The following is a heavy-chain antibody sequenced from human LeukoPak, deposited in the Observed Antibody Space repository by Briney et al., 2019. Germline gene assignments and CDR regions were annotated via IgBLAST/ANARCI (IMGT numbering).Heavy chain of an antibody. CDR2: IYKNGRDR. V-gene: IGHV3-23*05. CDR1: GFIFRSYG. Sequence: PGGSLRLSCAASGFIFRSYGMDWVRQAPGKGLEWVSGIYKNGRDRYADSVKGRFTISRDNSKNTLYLQMHSLRVEDTAVYYCARENNFGSGMDVWGQGTTVTVSS. J-gene: IGHJ6*02. CDR3: ARENNFGSGMDV. D-gene: IGHD3-10*01.